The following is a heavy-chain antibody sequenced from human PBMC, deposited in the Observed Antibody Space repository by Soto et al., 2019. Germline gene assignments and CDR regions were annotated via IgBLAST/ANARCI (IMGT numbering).Heavy chain of an antibody. CDR3: ASRFDDYGDYYYYYGMDV. V-gene: IGHV3-30*03. CDR2: ISYDGSNK. CDR1: GFTFSSYG. J-gene: IGHJ6*02. Sequence: PGGSLRLSCAASGFTFSSYGMHWVRQAPGKGLEWVAVISYDGSNKYYADSVKGRFTISRDNAKNSLYLQMNSLRAEDTAVYYCASRFDDYGDYYYYYGMDVWGQGTTVTVSS. D-gene: IGHD4-17*01.